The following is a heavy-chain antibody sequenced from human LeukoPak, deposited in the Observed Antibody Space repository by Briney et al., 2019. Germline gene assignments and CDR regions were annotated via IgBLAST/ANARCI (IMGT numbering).Heavy chain of an antibody. CDR1: GGTFSSYA. Sequence: GASVKVSCKASGGTFSSYATSWVRQAPGQGLEWMGGIIPIFGTANYAQKFQGRVTITADESTSTAYMELSSLRSEDTAVYYCARDGTSSSSPDYYYYYGMDVWGQGTTVTVSS. CDR3: ARDGTSSSSPDYYYYYGMDV. J-gene: IGHJ6*02. CDR2: IIPIFGTA. V-gene: IGHV1-69*01. D-gene: IGHD6-6*01.